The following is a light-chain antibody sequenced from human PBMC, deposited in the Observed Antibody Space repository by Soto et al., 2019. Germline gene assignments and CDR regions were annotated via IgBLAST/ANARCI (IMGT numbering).Light chain of an antibody. Sequence: DLQMTQSPSSLSASVGDRVTITCQASQDISNYLNWYQQKPGKAPKLLIYDASNLETGVPSRFSGGGSWTDFTFTISSLQPEDIATYYCQQYDNLPPPTFGGGTKVEIK. J-gene: IGKJ4*01. V-gene: IGKV1-33*01. CDR1: QDISNY. CDR3: QQYDNLPPPT. CDR2: DAS.